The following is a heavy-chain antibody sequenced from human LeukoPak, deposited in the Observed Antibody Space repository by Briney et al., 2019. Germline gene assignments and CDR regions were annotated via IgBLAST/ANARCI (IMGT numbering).Heavy chain of an antibody. CDR1: GGTFSSYA. CDR3: ARGDYDFWSGFWYFGSFDY. Sequence: SVKVSCKASGGTFSSYAISWVRQAPGQGLEWMGRIIPIFGTANYAQKFQGRVTITTDESTSTAYMELSSLRSEDTAVYYCARGDYDFWSGFWYFGSFDYWGQGTLVTVSS. CDR2: IIPIFGTA. J-gene: IGHJ4*02. D-gene: IGHD3-3*01. V-gene: IGHV1-69*05.